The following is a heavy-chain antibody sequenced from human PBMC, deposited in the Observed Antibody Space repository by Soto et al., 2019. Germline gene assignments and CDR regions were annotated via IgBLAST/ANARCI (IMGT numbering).Heavy chain of an antibody. CDR3: AILGLDVDS. D-gene: IGHD3-16*01. CDR1: GDTPSTYA. V-gene: IGHV1-69*14. CDR2: IIPILGTP. Sequence: QVQLVQSGAEVQKPGSSVNVSCKASGDTPSTYAISWVRQAPGQGLERMGGIIPILGTPNYAQRFQGRITISADTSTRTTYMELNSVTSDDTAVFYCAILGLDVDSWGQGTLVIVSS. J-gene: IGHJ4*02.